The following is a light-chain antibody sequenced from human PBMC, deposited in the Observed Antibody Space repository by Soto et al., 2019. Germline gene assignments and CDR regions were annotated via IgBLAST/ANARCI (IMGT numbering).Light chain of an antibody. CDR3: QQYNNWPRT. V-gene: IGKV3-15*01. Sequence: EILMTQSPATLSVSPGERVTLSCRASQSVSGNLAWYQQKPGQAPRLLSYGASTRATGIPARFSGSGSGTEFTLTISSLQSEDFAVYYCQQYNNWPRTFGQGTKVEIK. J-gene: IGKJ1*01. CDR2: GAS. CDR1: QSVSGN.